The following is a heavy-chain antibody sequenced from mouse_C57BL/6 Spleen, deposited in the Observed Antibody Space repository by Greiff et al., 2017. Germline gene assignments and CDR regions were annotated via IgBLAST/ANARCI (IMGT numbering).Heavy chain of an antibody. CDR3: ARVTTVVATRGYFDV. CDR1: GYTFTSYW. CDR2: IDPSDSYT. V-gene: IGHV1-59*01. D-gene: IGHD1-1*01. Sequence: QVQLQQPGAELVRPGTSVKLSCKASGYTFTSYWMHWVKQRPGQGLEWIGVIDPSDSYTNYNQKFKGKATLTVDTSSSTAYMQLSSLTSEDSAVYYGARVTTVVATRGYFDVWGTGTTVTVSS. J-gene: IGHJ1*03.